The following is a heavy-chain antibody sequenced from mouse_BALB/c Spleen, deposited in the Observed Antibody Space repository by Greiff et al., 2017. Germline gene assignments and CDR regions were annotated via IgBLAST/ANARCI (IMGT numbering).Heavy chain of an antibody. V-gene: IGHV1-82*01. D-gene: IGHD1-1*01. CDR2: IYPGDGDT. J-gene: IGHJ3*01. Sequence: VQLQQSGPELVKPGASVKISCKASGYAFSSSWMNWVKQRPGQGLEWIGRIYPGDGDTNYNGKFKGKATLTADKSSSTAYMQLSSLTSVDSAVYFCARDYGPFAYWGQGTLVTVSA. CDR1: GYAFSSSW. CDR3: ARDYGPFAY.